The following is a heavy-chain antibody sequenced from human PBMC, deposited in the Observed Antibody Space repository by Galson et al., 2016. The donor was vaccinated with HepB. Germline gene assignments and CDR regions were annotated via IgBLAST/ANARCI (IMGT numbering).Heavy chain of an antibody. V-gene: IGHV3-48*01. J-gene: IGHJ4*02. CDR1: RFTFTGYG. CDR3: TRTSRAPF. CDR2: ITSGSNGT. Sequence: SLRLSCAASRFTFTGYGFNWVRQTPGKGLEWPSYITSGSNGTYYADSVKGRFTISRDNAKNSLYLQMNDLRAEDTAVYYCTRTSRAPFWGQGTLVTVSS.